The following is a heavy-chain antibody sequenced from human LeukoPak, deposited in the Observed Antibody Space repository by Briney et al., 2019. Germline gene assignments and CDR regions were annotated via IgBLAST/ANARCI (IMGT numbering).Heavy chain of an antibody. CDR3: ARFDSSGYSNYYYYYMDV. CDR2: INHNGST. V-gene: IGHV4-34*01. D-gene: IGHD3-22*01. J-gene: IGHJ6*03. Sequence: PSETLSLTCAVYGGSFSGYYWRWIRHPPGEGLEWIGEINHNGSTNYNPSLKSLVTISVDTSKNHFSLKLSSVTAADTAVYYCARFDSSGYSNYYYYYMDVWGKGTTITVSS. CDR1: GGSFSGYY.